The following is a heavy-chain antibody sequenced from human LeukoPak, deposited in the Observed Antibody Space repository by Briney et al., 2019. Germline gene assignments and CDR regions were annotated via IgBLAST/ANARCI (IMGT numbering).Heavy chain of an antibody. CDR2: ISGSGDSI. V-gene: IGHV3-21*01. D-gene: IGHD3-22*01. CDR1: GLTFSSSA. CDR3: ARDHGVITMMNGGDY. J-gene: IGHJ4*02. Sequence: GGSLRLSCAASGLTFSSSAMSWVRQPPGKGLQWVSSISGSGDSIHYADSVKGRFTISRDNAKNSLYLQMNSLRAEDTAVYYCARDHGVITMMNGGDYWGQGTLVTVSS.